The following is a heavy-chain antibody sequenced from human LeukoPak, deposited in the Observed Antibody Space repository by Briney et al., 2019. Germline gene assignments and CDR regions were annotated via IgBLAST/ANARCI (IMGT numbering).Heavy chain of an antibody. D-gene: IGHD6-25*01. CDR3: AKENAAYYFDY. V-gene: IGHV3-23*01. CDR1: GFTFSSYA. CDR2: VSVGGVST. J-gene: IGHJ4*02. Sequence: GGSLRLSCAASGFTFSSYAMAWVRQAPGKGLEWVSAVSVGGVSTYYTDSVKGRFTISRDNSKNTLYLQMSSLRAEDTAVYYCAKENAAYYFDYWGPGTLVTVSS.